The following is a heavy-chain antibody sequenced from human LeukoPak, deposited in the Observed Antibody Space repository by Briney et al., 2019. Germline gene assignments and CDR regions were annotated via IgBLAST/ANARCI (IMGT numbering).Heavy chain of an antibody. CDR1: GGSISSYY. V-gene: IGHV4-59*12. D-gene: IGHD4-17*01. CDR2: IYYSGST. CDR3: ARTYGDGYYFDY. J-gene: IGHJ4*02. Sequence: SETLSLTCTVSGGSISSYYWSWIRQPPGKGLEWIGYIYYSGSTNYNPSLKSRVTISVDTSKNQFSLKLSSVTAADTAVYYCARTYGDGYYFDYWGQGTLVTVSS.